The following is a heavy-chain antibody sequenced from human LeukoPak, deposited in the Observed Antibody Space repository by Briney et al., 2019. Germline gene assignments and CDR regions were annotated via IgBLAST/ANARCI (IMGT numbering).Heavy chain of an antibody. J-gene: IGHJ4*02. CDR1: GFIFRHYT. V-gene: IGHV3-21*05. CDR3: VRGGYRGFDYEY. CDR2: IRSNGDDI. Sequence: GGSLRLSCAASGFIFRHYTMTWVRQAPGKGLEWVSHIRSNGDDIRYADFVEGRFTISRDNAKSSLYLQMNSLRAEDTAVYYCVRGGYRGFDYEYWGQGTLVTVSS. D-gene: IGHD5-12*01.